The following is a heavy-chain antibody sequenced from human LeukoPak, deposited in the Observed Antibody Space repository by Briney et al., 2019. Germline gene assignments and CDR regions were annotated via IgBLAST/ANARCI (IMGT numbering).Heavy chain of an antibody. J-gene: IGHJ4*02. CDR1: GFTFSNAW. CDR2: IKQDGSEK. V-gene: IGHV3-7*01. D-gene: IGHD6-19*01. Sequence: PGGSLRLSCAASGFTFSNAWMSWVRQAPGKGLEWVANIKQDGSEKYYVDSVKGRFTISRDNAKNSLYLRMNSLRAEDTAVYYCARIVQWLGIFDYWGQGTLVTVSS. CDR3: ARIVQWLGIFDY.